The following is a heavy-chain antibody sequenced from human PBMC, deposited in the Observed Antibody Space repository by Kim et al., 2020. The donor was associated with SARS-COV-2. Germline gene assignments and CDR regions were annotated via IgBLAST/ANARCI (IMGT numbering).Heavy chain of an antibody. J-gene: IGHJ6*02. CDR1: GFSLTNSGVS. CDR2: IFCDDDK. V-gene: IGHV2-5*02. Sequence: SGPTLVNPTETLTLTCTFSGFSLTNSGVSVGWIRQPPGKTLEWLALIFCDDDKRYSPSLKSRMNITKDVSKNQVVLTMTKMDSVDTATYYCAHRSVAKSAMDVWGQGITVTVSS. CDR3: AHRSVAKSAMDV.